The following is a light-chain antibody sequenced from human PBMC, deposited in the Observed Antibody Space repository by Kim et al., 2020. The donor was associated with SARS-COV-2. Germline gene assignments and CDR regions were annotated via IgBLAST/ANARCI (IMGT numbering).Light chain of an antibody. CDR3: QQYEDWPLT. V-gene: IGKV3-15*01. J-gene: IGKJ4*01. CDR1: QSVSSN. Sequence: EIVMTQSPATLSVSPGERATLSCRASQSVSSNLAWYQQKPGQAPRLLIYGASTRATGIPARFSASGSGTEFTLTISSLQSEDFAVYFCQQYEDWPLTFGGGTKVGIK. CDR2: GAS.